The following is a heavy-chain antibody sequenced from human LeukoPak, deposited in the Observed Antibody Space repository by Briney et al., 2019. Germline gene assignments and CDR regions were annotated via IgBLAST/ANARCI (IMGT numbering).Heavy chain of an antibody. J-gene: IGHJ6*03. V-gene: IGHV3-23*01. Sequence: GGSLRLSCSASGFTFSSYAMSWVRQAPGTGLEWVSAISGSGGSTYYADSVKGRFTISRDNSKNTLYLQMNSLRAEDTAVYYCARASSRGSTSLYYYYMDVWGKGTTVTVSS. CDR2: ISGSGGST. CDR3: ARASSRGSTSLYYYYMDV. D-gene: IGHD2-2*01. CDR1: GFTFSSYA.